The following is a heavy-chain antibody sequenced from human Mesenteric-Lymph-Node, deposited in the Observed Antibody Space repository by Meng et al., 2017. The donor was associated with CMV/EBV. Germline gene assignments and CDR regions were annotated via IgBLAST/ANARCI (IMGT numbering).Heavy chain of an antibody. V-gene: IGHV3-7*01. J-gene: IGHJ3*02. Sequence: GESLKISCAASGVTLSPYWMIWVRQTPGKGLDWVANIKEDGDVKYFVDSVKGRFTISRDNAKNSLYLQMDSLRAEDTAVYYCAASRGWYAFDMWGQGTKVTVSS. CDR2: IKEDGDVK. CDR3: AASRGWYAFDM. CDR1: GVTLSPYW. D-gene: IGHD2-15*01.